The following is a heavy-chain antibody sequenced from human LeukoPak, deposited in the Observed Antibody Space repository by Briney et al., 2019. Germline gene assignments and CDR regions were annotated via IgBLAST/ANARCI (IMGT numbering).Heavy chain of an antibody. J-gene: IGHJ4*02. V-gene: IGHV1-24*01. CDR3: ATGIAVAGGRVY. CDR1: GYTLTELS. Sequence: ASVKVSCKVSGYTLTELSMHWVRQAPGKGLEWMGDFDPEDGETIYAQKFQGRVTMTEDTSTDTAYMELSSLRSEDTAVYYCATGIAVAGGRVYWGQGTLVTVSS. CDR2: FDPEDGET. D-gene: IGHD6-19*01.